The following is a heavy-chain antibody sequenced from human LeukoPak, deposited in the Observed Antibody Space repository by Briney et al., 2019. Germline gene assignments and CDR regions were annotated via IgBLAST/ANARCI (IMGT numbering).Heavy chain of an antibody. CDR3: ARGGAARSLSRYYYYYMDV. V-gene: IGHV1-2*02. Sequence: ASVKVSCKASGYTFTGYYMHWVRQAPGQGLEWMGWINPNSGGTNYAQKFQGRVTMTRDTSISTAYMELSRLRSDDTAVYYCARGGAARSLSRYYYYYMDVWGKGTTVTVSS. CDR1: GYTFTGYY. CDR2: INPNSGGT. D-gene: IGHD6-6*01. J-gene: IGHJ6*03.